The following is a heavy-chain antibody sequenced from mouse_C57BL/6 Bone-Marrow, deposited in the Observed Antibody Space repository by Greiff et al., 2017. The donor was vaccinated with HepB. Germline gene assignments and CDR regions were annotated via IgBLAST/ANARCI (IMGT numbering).Heavy chain of an antibody. CDR1: GYTFTSYW. CDR3: ARGPRYDD. Sequence: VQLQESGAELVMPGASVKLSCKASGYTFTSYWMHWVKQRPGQGLEWIGEIDPSDSYTNYNQKFKGKSPLTVDKSSSTAYMQLSSLTSEDSAVYYCARGPRYDDWGTGTTVTVSS. CDR2: IDPSDSYT. D-gene: IGHD2-12*01. J-gene: IGHJ1*03. V-gene: IGHV1-69*01.